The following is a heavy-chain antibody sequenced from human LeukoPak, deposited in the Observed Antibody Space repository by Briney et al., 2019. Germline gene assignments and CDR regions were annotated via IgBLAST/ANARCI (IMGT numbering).Heavy chain of an antibody. J-gene: IGHJ4*02. V-gene: IGHV3-30*02. Sequence: PGGSLRLSCTASGFTFSNYGIHWVRQAPGKGLEWVAFIRNDATDADSVRGRFSISRDNSKTTVFLRINSLKPEDTAVYYCAKDSQIMNYYDSSGYHSGFDYWGQGTLVTVSS. D-gene: IGHD3-22*01. CDR2: IRNDAT. CDR1: GFTFSNYG. CDR3: AKDSQIMNYYDSSGYHSGFDY.